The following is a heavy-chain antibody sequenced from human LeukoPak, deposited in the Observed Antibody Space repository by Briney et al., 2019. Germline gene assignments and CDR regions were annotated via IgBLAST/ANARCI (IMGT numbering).Heavy chain of an antibody. J-gene: IGHJ6*03. V-gene: IGHV4-34*01. CDR1: GGSFSGYY. D-gene: IGHD2-2*01. CDR3: ARGYQLPLYYYYYMDV. Sequence: SETLSLTCAVYGGSFSGYYWSWIRQPPGKGLEWSGEINHSGSTNYNPSLKSRVTISVDTSKNQFSLKLSSVTAADTAVYYCARGYQLPLYYYYYMDVWGKGTTVTVSS. CDR2: INHSGST.